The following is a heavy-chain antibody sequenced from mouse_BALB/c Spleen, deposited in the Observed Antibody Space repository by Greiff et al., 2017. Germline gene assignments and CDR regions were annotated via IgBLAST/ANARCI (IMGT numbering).Heavy chain of an antibody. CDR3: TRDQGFITTVVDDYFDY. V-gene: IGHV5-6-4*01. Sequence: EVKLVESGGGLVKPGGSLKLSCAASGFTFSSYTMSWVRQTPEKRLEWVATISSGGSYTYYPDSVKGRFTISRDNAKNTLYLQMSSLKSEDTAMYYCTRDQGFITTVVDDYFDYWGQGTTLTVSS. J-gene: IGHJ2*01. D-gene: IGHD1-1*01. CDR2: ISSGGSYT. CDR1: GFTFSSYT.